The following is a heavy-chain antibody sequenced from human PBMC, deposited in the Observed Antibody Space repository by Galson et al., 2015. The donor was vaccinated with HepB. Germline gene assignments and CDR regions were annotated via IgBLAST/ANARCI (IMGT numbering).Heavy chain of an antibody. V-gene: IGHV3-21*01. J-gene: IGHJ4*02. Sequence: SLRLSCAASGFSLSIYSMNWVRQAPGKGLEWVSSISSTGSYIYYADSVKGRFTISRDNAKNSLYLQMNSLRVEDTAVYYCASDRGYSDYDVPRWGQGTLVTVSS. CDR2: ISSTGSYI. D-gene: IGHD4-11*01. CDR3: ASDRGYSDYDVPR. CDR1: GFSLSIYS.